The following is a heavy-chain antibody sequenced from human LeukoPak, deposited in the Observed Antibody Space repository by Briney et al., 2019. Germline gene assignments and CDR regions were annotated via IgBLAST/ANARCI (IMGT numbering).Heavy chain of an antibody. J-gene: IGHJ3*02. Sequence: SGTLSLTCAVSGGSISSSNWWSWVRQPPGKGLEWIGEIYHSGSTNYNPSLKSRVTISVDKSKNQFSLKLSSVTAADTAVYYCARDPDSSGNYDAFDIWGQGTMVTVSS. V-gene: IGHV4-4*02. CDR3: ARDPDSSGNYDAFDI. D-gene: IGHD3-22*01. CDR1: GGSISSSNW. CDR2: IYHSGST.